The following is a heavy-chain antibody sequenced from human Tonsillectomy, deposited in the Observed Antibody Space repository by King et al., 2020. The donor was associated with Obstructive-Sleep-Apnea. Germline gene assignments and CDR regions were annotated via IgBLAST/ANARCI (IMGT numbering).Heavy chain of an antibody. CDR1: GGSFSGYY. CDR3: ATRGRRAFDI. CDR2: INHSGST. Sequence: VQLQQWGAGLLKPSETLSLTCAVYGGSFSGYYWSWIRQPPGKGLEWVGEINHSGSTNYNPSLKSRVTISVDTSKNQFSLKLSSVTAADTAVYYCATRGRRAFDIWGQGTMVTVSS. J-gene: IGHJ3*02. V-gene: IGHV4-34*01. D-gene: IGHD1-14*01.